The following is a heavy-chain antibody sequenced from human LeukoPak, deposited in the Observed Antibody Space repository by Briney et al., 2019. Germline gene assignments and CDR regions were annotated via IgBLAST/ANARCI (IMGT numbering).Heavy chain of an antibody. CDR2: IRYDGSNK. CDR3: AKPYAVYYGSGQLWFDP. CDR1: GFTFSSYG. Sequence: AGGSLRLSCAASGFTFSSYGMHWVRQAPGKGLEWVAFIRYDGSNKYYADSVKGRFTISRDNSKNTLYLQMNSLRAEDTAVYYCAKPYAVYYGSGQLWFDPWGQGTLVTVSS. V-gene: IGHV3-30*02. D-gene: IGHD3-10*01. J-gene: IGHJ5*02.